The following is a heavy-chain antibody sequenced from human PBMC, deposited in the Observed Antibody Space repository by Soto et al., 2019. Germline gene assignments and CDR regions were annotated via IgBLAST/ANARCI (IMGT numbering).Heavy chain of an antibody. J-gene: IGHJ4*02. Sequence: SETLSLTCTVSGGSISSSSYYWGWIRQPPGKGLEWIGSIYYSGSTYYNPSLKSRVTISVDTSKNQFSLKLSSVTAADTAAYYCARHVEFIGGYDYPVYFDYWGQGTLVTVSS. CDR1: GGSISSSSYY. CDR3: ARHVEFIGGYDYPVYFDY. D-gene: IGHD5-12*01. CDR2: IYYSGST. V-gene: IGHV4-39*01.